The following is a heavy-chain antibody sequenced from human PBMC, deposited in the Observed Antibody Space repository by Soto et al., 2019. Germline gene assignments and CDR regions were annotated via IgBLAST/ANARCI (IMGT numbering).Heavy chain of an antibody. V-gene: IGHV4-39*02. Sequence: QLQLQESGPGLVKPSETLSLTCSVSGGSITSNNYYWGWIRQPPGKGLEWIGSIYYSGSTYYNPSLESRVTISVDASKNQFSLKLSSVTAADTAVYYCAREWLRSYYWGQGTLVTVSS. D-gene: IGHD5-12*01. CDR3: AREWLRSYY. CDR2: IYYSGST. CDR1: GGSITSNNYY. J-gene: IGHJ4*02.